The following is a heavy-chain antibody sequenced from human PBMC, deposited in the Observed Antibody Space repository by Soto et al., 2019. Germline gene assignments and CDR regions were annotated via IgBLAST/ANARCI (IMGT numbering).Heavy chain of an antibody. J-gene: IGHJ4*02. CDR1: GGSFSGYY. Sequence: PSETLSLTCAVYGGSFSGYYLSWIRQPPGKGLEWIGEINHSGSTNYNPSLKSRVTISVDTSKNQFSLKLSSVTAADTAVYYCARGYQYGDYSVDYWGQGTLVTVSS. CDR3: ARGYQYGDYSVDY. V-gene: IGHV4-34*01. D-gene: IGHD4-17*01. CDR2: INHSGST.